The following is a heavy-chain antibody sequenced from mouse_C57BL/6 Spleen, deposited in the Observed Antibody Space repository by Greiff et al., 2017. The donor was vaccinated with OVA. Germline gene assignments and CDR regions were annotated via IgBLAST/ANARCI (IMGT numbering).Heavy chain of an antibody. J-gene: IGHJ4*01. CDR2: IYPGDGDT. Sequence: VQLQQSGPELVKPGASVKISCKASGYAFSSSWMNWVKQRPGKGLEWIGRIYPGDGDTNYNGKFKGKATLTADKSSSTAYMQLSSLTSEDSAVYFCARPNYYGSSSYAMDYWGQGTSVTVSS. V-gene: IGHV1-82*01. CDR1: GYAFSSSW. CDR3: ARPNYYGSSSYAMDY. D-gene: IGHD1-1*01.